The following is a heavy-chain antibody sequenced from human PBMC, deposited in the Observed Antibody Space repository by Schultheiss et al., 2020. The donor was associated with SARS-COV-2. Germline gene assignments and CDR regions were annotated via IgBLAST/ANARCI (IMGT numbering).Heavy chain of an antibody. V-gene: IGHV3-23*01. CDR2: ISGSGGST. J-gene: IGHJ4*02. Sequence: GESLKISCAVSGFTFSSYAMSWVRQAPGKGLEWVSAISGSGGSTYYADSVKGRFTISRDNSKNTLYLQMNSLRAEDTAVYYCARDLSGSSDSWGQGTLVTVSS. CDR1: GFTFSSYA. CDR3: ARDLSGSSDS. D-gene: IGHD1-26*01.